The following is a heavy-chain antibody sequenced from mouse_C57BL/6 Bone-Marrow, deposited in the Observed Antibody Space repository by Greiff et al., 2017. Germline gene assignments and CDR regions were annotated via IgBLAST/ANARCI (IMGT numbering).Heavy chain of an antibody. Sequence: QVQLQQSGAELVKPGASVKISCKASGYAFSSYWMNWVKQRPGRGLEWIGQIYPGDGDTNYNGKFKGKATLTADKSSSTAYMQLSSLTSEDSAVYFCARWYGIYYFDYWGQGTTLTVSS. CDR3: ARWYGIYYFDY. CDR2: IYPGDGDT. V-gene: IGHV1-80*01. J-gene: IGHJ2*01. D-gene: IGHD2-14*01. CDR1: GYAFSSYW.